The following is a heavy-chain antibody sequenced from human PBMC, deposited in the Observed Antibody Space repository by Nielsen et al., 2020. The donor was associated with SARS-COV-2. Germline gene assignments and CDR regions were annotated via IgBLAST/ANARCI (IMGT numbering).Heavy chain of an antibody. CDR1: GFTFSDYY. J-gene: IGHJ4*02. V-gene: IGHV3-11*04. Sequence: GESLKISCAASGFTFSDYYMSWIRQAPGKGLEWVSYISSSGSTIYYADSVKGRFTISRDNAKNSLYLQMNSLRAEDTAVYYCARDTPTYYDYVWGSYRFDYWGQGTLVTVS. CDR3: ARDTPTYYDYVWGSYRFDY. D-gene: IGHD3-16*02. CDR2: ISSSGSTI.